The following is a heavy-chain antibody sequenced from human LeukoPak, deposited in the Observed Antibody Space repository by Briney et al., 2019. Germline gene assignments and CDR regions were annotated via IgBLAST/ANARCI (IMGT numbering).Heavy chain of an antibody. J-gene: IGHJ4*02. CDR2: ISGSGGST. V-gene: IGHV3-23*01. Sequence: PGGSLRLSCAASGFTFSSYAMSWVRQAPGKGLEWVSAISGSGGSTYYADSVKGRFTISRDNSKNTPYLHMNSLRAEDTAVYYCAKVPCSSTSCYLPYWGQGTLVTVSS. D-gene: IGHD2-2*01. CDR3: AKVPCSSTSCYLPY. CDR1: GFTFSSYA.